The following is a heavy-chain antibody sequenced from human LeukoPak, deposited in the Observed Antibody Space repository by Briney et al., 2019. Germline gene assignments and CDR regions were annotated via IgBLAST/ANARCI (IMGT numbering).Heavy chain of an antibody. J-gene: IGHJ4*02. CDR3: VKTIYGYAVRDY. Sequence: GGSLRLSCSTSGFIFSDFAMHWVRQAPGKALEYVAAINTNGDTTYYADYVKGRFTISRDNSKNTMFLQMGSLRPDDTAVYYCVKTIYGYAVRDYWGQGARVTVAS. V-gene: IGHV3-64D*06. CDR2: INTNGDTT. CDR1: GFIFSDFA. D-gene: IGHD3-3*01.